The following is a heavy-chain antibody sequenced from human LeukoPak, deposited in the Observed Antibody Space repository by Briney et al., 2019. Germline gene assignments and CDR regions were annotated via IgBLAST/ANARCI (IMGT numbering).Heavy chain of an antibody. CDR2: FHYSGST. D-gene: IGHD6-13*01. Sequence: PSETLSLTCAVYGGSFSGYYWGWIRQPPGKGLEWIGTFHYSGSTYYNPSLKSRVTISVNMSKNQFSLKLISVTAADTAVYYCARALRWACDYWGQGTLVTVSS. J-gene: IGHJ4*02. CDR3: ARALRWACDY. CDR1: GGSFSGYY. V-gene: IGHV4-34*01.